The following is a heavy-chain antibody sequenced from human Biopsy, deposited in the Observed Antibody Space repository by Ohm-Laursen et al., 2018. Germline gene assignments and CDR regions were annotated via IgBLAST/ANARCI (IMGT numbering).Heavy chain of an antibody. CDR2: IDPKSGGT. V-gene: IGHV1-2*02. Sequence: EASVKVSCKASAYSFVDHRIHWVRQAPGQGLEWMGWIDPKSGGTNYAQKFQGRVTMTRDTSISTTYMELRRLTSDDTAVFYCARELGDFWGGRQFDFWGQGTLVTVSS. J-gene: IGHJ5*01. CDR1: AYSFVDHR. CDR3: ARELGDFWGGRQFDF. D-gene: IGHD3-3*01.